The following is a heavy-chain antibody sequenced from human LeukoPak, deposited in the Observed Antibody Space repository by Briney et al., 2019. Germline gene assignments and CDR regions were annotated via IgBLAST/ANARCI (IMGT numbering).Heavy chain of an antibody. V-gene: IGHV4-38-2*01. D-gene: IGHD5-24*01. J-gene: IGHJ3*02. CDR3: ARVRDGSVFEI. Sequence: PSETLSLTCAVSGYSISSGYNWGWIRQPPGKGLEWIGSISHSGSTYYNPSLKSRVTIFADTSKNQFSLKLSSVTAADTAMYYCARVRDGSVFEIWGQGTMVTVCS. CDR2: ISHSGST. CDR1: GYSISSGYN.